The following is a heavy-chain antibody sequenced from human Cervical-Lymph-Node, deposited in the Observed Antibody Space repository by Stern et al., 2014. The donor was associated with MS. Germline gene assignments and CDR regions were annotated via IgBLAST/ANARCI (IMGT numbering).Heavy chain of an antibody. Sequence: ELQLVESGAEMKKPGESLKISCKGSGYSFNLYWIGWVRQMPGKGLELIGLISPGDADTRYSPAFQGQFTISADKSISTAYLQWSSLKASDTAMYYCAALVRGSYFYWGQGTLVTVSS. CDR1: GYSFNLYW. D-gene: IGHD1-26*01. CDR3: AALVRGSYFY. CDR2: ISPGDADT. V-gene: IGHV5-51*01. J-gene: IGHJ4*02.